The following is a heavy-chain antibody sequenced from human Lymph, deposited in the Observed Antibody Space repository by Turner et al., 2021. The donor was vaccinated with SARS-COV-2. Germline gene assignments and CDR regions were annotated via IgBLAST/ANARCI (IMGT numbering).Heavy chain of an antibody. V-gene: IGHV1-24*01. CDR1: GYTLTELT. Sequence: QVQLVQSGAEVKKPGASVKVSCKVSGYTLTELTIHWVRQAPGKGLEWRGGFDPEDGETIYAQKFQGRVTMTEDTSTDTAYMELSSLRSEDTAVYYCATLKSNWKILTGRYYFDFWGQGTLVTVSS. CDR2: FDPEDGET. D-gene: IGHD1-1*01. J-gene: IGHJ4*02. CDR3: ATLKSNWKILTGRYYFDF.